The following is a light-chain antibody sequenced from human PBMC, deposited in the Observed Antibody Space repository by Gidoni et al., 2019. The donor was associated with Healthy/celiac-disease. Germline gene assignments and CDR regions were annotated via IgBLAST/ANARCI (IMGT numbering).Light chain of an antibody. V-gene: IGKV1-39*01. CDR1: QSISSY. CDR3: QQSDSTPLT. J-gene: IGKJ4*01. Sequence: IPMTQSPSSLSASVGDRVTITCLASQSISSYLNWYQQKPGKAPKLLIYAASSLQSGVPARFSGSGSGTDFTLTISSLQPEDFATYYCQQSDSTPLTFXGXTKVEIK. CDR2: AAS.